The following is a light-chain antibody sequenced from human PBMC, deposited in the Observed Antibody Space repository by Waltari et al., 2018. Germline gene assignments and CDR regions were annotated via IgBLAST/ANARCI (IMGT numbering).Light chain of an antibody. J-gene: IGLJ3*02. CDR1: SSNIGAGFE. Sequence: QSVLTQPPSVSGAPGQRVTISCTGTSSNIGAGFEGFWYQQLPGSAPKLLIFASYKRSSGVPDRISGSTSGTSASLAITGLQAEDEADYYCQSYDSSLSGRVFGGGTRLTVL. CDR3: QSYDSSLSGRV. V-gene: IGLV1-40*01. CDR2: ASY.